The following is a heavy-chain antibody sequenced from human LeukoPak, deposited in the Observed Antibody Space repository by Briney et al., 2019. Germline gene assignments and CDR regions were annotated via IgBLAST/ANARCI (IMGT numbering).Heavy chain of an antibody. Sequence: SESLSLTCTVSGGSISSSSYYWGWIRQPPGKGLEWIGSISYSGNTYYTPSLKSRVTISADTSKNQFSLKLSSVTAADTAVYYCARLHWGSGGSGSFDFWGERPLASVSS. CDR1: GGSISSSSYY. D-gene: IGHD7-27*01. V-gene: IGHV4-39*01. CDR3: ARLHWGSGGSGSFDF. CDR2: ISYSGNT. J-gene: IGHJ4*01.